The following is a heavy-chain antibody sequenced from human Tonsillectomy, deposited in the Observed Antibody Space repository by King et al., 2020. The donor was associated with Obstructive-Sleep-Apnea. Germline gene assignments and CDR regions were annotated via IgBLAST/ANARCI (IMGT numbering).Heavy chain of an antibody. V-gene: IGHV3-30-3*01. Sequence: QVQLVESGGGVVQPGRSLRLSCAASRFSFSTYAMHWVRQAPGKGLEWVVVISYDGSNKYYADSVKGRFTISRDNSKNTLYLQMNSLRAEDTAVYYCARGGRHYYDSSGKGETSYYYYGMDVWGQGTTVTVSS. CDR3: ARGGRHYYDSSGKGETSYYYYGMDV. CDR2: ISYDGSNK. D-gene: IGHD3-22*01. CDR1: RFSFSTYA. J-gene: IGHJ6*02.